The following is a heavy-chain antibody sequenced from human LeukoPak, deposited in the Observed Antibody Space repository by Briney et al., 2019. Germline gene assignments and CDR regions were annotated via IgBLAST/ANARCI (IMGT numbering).Heavy chain of an antibody. CDR2: IWNDGSNQ. Sequence: PGGSLRLSCAASGFTFSSYWMSWVRQAPGKGLEWVAVIWNDGSNQHYADSVKGRFTISRDNSNNIVFLQMNSLRAEDTAVYYCARDYWVSDGKRLDFWGQGTLVTVSS. V-gene: IGHV3-33*08. CDR3: ARDYWVSDGKRLDF. CDR1: GFTFSSYW. J-gene: IGHJ4*02. D-gene: IGHD2-15*01.